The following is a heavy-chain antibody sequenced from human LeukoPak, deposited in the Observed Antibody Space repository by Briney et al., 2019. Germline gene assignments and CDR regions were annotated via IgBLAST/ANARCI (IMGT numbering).Heavy chain of an antibody. CDR3: AKDGPYYYDSSDYYNLPHFDS. D-gene: IGHD3-22*01. V-gene: IGHV3-30*02. J-gene: IGHJ4*02. CDR2: IRYDGNNK. CDR1: GFTFSSYG. Sequence: QSGGSLRLSCAASGFTFSSYGMHWVRQAPGKGLEWVAFIRYDGNNKYYADSVKGRFTISRDNSKNTLYLQMNSLRAEDTAVYYCAKDGPYYYDSSDYYNLPHFDSWGQGTLVTVSS.